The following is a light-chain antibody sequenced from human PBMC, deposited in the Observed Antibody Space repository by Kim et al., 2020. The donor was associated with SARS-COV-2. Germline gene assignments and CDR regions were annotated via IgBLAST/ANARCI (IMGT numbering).Light chain of an antibody. CDR3: QQYDNFPPTWT. V-gene: IGKV1-33*01. CDR1: QDISNY. J-gene: IGKJ1*01. CDR2: DAS. Sequence: DIQMTQSPSSLSASVGDRVTITCQASQDISNYLNWYQQKPGAPKLLIYDASNLETGVPSRFSGSGSGTDFTFTISSLQPEDIAAYYCQQYDNFPPTWTFGQGTKVDIK.